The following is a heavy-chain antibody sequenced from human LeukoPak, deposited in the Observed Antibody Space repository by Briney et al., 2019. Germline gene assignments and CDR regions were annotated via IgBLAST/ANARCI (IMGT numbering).Heavy chain of an antibody. Sequence: PGGSLRLSCAASGFTFSTYSMNWVRQAPGKGLQWVSSISPSSTYIYYADSVKGRFTISRDNAKNSLYLQMNSLRAEDTAVYYCAGDPRITATIWNWGPTFDPWGQGTLVTVSS. V-gene: IGHV3-21*01. D-gene: IGHD1-20*01. CDR3: AGDPRITATIWNWGPTFDP. CDR2: ISPSSTYI. CDR1: GFTFSTYS. J-gene: IGHJ5*02.